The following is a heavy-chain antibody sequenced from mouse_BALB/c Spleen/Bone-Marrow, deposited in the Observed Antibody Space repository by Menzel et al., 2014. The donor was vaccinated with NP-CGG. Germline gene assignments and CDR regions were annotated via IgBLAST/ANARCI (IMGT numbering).Heavy chain of an antibody. V-gene: IGHV14-3*02. CDR2: IDPANGNT. CDR3: ASFCYGSAWFAY. CDR1: GFNIKYTY. J-gene: IGHJ3*01. D-gene: IGHD1-1*01. Sequence: DVQLVESGAELVKPGASVKLSCTASGFNIKYTYMHWVKQRPEQGLEWIGRIDPANGNTKYYPKFQGKATITADTSSNTAYLQVSSLTSEESAVYLYASFCYGSAWFAYWGQGTVVTVSA.